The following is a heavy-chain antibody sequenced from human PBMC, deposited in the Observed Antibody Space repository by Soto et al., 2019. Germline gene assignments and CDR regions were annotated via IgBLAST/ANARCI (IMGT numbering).Heavy chain of an antibody. CDR2: IKSKTDGGST. J-gene: IGHJ4*02. CDR3: AKDRLPYSSGWYGFDY. Sequence: GGSLRLSCAASGFTFTTAWINWVRQAPGKGLEWVGRIKSKTDGGSTYYADSVKGRFTISRDNSKNTLYLQMNSLRAEDTAVYYCAKDRLPYSSGWYGFDYWGQGTLVTVSS. V-gene: IGHV3-15*07. D-gene: IGHD6-19*01. CDR1: GFTFTTAW.